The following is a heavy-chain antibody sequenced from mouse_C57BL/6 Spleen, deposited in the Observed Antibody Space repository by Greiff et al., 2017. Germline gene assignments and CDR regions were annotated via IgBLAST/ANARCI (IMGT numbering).Heavy chain of an antibody. Sequence: EVQRVESGGGLVKPGGSLKLSCAASGFTFSDYGMHWVRQAPEKGLEWVAYISSGSSTIYYADTVKGRFTISRDNAKNTLFLQMTSLRSEDTAMYYCASGITTVPYFDYWGQGTTLTVSS. CDR2: ISSGSSTI. J-gene: IGHJ2*01. CDR1: GFTFSDYG. V-gene: IGHV5-17*01. CDR3: ASGITTVPYFDY. D-gene: IGHD1-1*01.